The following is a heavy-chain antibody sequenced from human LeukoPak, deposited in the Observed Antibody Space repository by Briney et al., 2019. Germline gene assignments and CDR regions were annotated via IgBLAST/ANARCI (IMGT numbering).Heavy chain of an antibody. CDR2: IYSGGST. CDR1: GFTVSSNY. CDR3: ARDHEGGVPGDCSTCPPDYGMDV. Sequence: GGSLRLSCAASGFTVSSNYMSWVRQAPGKGLEWVSVIYSGGSTYYADSVKGRFTISRDNSKNTLYLQMNSLRAEDTVVYYCARDHEGGVPGDCSTCPPDYGMDVWGQGTTVTVSS. V-gene: IGHV3-53*01. D-gene: IGHD2-21*02. J-gene: IGHJ6*02.